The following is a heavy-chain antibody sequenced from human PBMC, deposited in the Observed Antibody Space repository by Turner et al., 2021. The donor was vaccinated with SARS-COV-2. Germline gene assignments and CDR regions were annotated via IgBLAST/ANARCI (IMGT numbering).Heavy chain of an antibody. D-gene: IGHD1-7*01. CDR1: GFTFSSYA. J-gene: IGHJ2*01. CDR3: AKNYGFYWYFDL. Sequence: EVQLLESGGCFVQLGGSMRLSCAASGFTFSSYARIWVRQAPGKGLEWVSAISGSGGSTYYADSVKGRFTISRDTSKNTLYLQMNSLRAEDTAVYYCAKNYGFYWYFDLWGRGTLVTVSS. V-gene: IGHV3-23*01. CDR2: ISGSGGST.